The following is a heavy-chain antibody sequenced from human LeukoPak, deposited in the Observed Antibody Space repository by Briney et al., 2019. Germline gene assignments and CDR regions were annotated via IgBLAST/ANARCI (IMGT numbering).Heavy chain of an antibody. CDR2: IYHSGST. Sequence: SETLSLTCTVSGYSISSGYYWGWIRQPPRKGLEWIGSIYHSGSTYYNPSLKSRVTISVDTSKNQFSLKLSSVTAADTAVYYCARGGTYYYDKSGINWFDPWGQGTLVTVSS. J-gene: IGHJ5*02. V-gene: IGHV4-38-2*02. CDR3: ARGGTYYYDKSGINWFDP. CDR1: GYSISSGYY. D-gene: IGHD3-22*01.